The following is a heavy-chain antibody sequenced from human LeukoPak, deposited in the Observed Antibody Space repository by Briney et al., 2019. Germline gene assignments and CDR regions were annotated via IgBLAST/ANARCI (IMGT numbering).Heavy chain of an antibody. D-gene: IGHD5-24*01. Sequence: SETLSLTCTVSGYSISSAYYWGWVRQPPGKGLEWIGSIYHSGSTYYNPSLKSRVTISIDTSKNQFSLKLSSVTAADTAVYYCARERWLQYVVDYWGQGTLVTVSS. J-gene: IGHJ4*02. CDR2: IYHSGST. V-gene: IGHV4-38-2*02. CDR1: GYSISSAYY. CDR3: ARERWLQYVVDY.